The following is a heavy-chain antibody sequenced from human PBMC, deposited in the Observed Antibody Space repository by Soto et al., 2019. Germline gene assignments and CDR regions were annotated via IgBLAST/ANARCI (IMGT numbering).Heavy chain of an antibody. CDR1: GFTFSSYG. J-gene: IGHJ4*02. Sequence: EVQLLESGGTLVQPGGSLRLSCAASGFTFSSYGMSWVRQAPGKGLEWVSSISGTGSRTYYADSVQGRFTFSRDNSKNTLYLHMISLRAEDTAVYYCAKASLAVGVYFSFGYWGQGTLVTVSS. CDR2: ISGTGSRT. CDR3: AKASLAVGVYFSFGY. D-gene: IGHD6-19*01. V-gene: IGHV3-23*01.